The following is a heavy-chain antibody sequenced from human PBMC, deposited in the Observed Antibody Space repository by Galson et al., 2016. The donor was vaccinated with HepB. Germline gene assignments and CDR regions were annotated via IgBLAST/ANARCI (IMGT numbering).Heavy chain of an antibody. J-gene: IGHJ6*02. V-gene: IGHV3-53*01. CDR3: ARVVGFWNGYSYLFHGLDV. Sequence: SLRLSCAASGFTVYGNYMSWVRQAPGKGLEWVSMIYSRGDTYYADSAKGRFTISRDFPKNTVSLQIDSLTAEDTALYYCARVVGFWNGYSYLFHGLDVWGQGTTVTVSS. CDR2: IYSRGDT. CDR1: GFTVYGNY. D-gene: IGHD3-3*01.